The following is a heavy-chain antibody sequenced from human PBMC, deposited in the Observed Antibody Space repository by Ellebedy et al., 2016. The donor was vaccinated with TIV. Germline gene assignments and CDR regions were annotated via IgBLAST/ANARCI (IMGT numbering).Heavy chain of an antibody. CDR1: GFTFDDYA. Sequence: GESLKISXAASGFTFDDYAMHWVRQGPGKGLEWVSAISGSGGSTYYADSVKGRFTISRDNSKNTLYLQMNSLRAEDTAVYYCAKDNIVVVPAAILGKVHWFDPWGQGTLVTVSS. D-gene: IGHD2-2*01. V-gene: IGHV3-23*01. CDR2: ISGSGGST. J-gene: IGHJ5*02. CDR3: AKDNIVVVPAAILGKVHWFDP.